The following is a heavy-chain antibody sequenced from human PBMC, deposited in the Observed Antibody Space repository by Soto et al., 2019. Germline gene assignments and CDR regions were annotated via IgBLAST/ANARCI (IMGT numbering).Heavy chain of an antibody. V-gene: IGHV1-46*01. CDR2: INPSGGST. Sequence: ASVKVSCKASGYTFTSYYMHWVRQAPGQGLEWMGIINPSGGSTSYAQKFQGRVTMTRDTSTSTVYMELSSLRSEDTAVYYCAREVGSSSPYYYGMDVWGQGTTVTVSS. J-gene: IGHJ6*02. CDR3: AREVGSSSPYYYGMDV. D-gene: IGHD6-13*01. CDR1: GYTFTSYY.